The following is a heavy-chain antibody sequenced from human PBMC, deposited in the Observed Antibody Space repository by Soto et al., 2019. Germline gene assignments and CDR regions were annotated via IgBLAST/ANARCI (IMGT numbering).Heavy chain of an antibody. D-gene: IGHD3-3*01. CDR1: GASISSSY. CDR3: AREYDWSGYFVH. V-gene: IGHV4-59*01. J-gene: IGHJ4*02. Sequence: ETLSLTCTVSGASISSSYWSWIRQTPEKTLEWIGYIYYNRQTDYNPSLKSRLTISVDTSKSQVSLKLTSVAAADTAVYYCAREYDWSGYFVHWGQGSPVTVSS. CDR2: IYYNRQT.